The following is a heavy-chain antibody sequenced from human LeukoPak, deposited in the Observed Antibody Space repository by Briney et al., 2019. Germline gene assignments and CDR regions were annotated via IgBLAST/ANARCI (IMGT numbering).Heavy chain of an antibody. V-gene: IGHV5-51*01. CDR1: GYRFNSYW. CDR2: IYPGDSDT. D-gene: IGHD4-17*01. Sequence: GGSLKISCKGSGYRFNSYWIGWVRQMPGKGLEWMGIIYPGDSDTRYSPSFQGQVTISADKSISTAYLQWSSLKASDTAIYYCARPSGDYIYYFDYWGQGTLVTVSS. CDR3: ARPSGDYIYYFDY. J-gene: IGHJ4*02.